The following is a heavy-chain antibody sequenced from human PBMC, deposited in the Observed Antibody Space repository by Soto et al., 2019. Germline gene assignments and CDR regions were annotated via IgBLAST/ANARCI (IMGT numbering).Heavy chain of an antibody. CDR2: IYYSGST. CDR3: AILWFGEGFDY. D-gene: IGHD3-10*01. CDR1: GGSISNGGYY. V-gene: IGHV4-31*03. J-gene: IGHJ4*02. Sequence: QVQLQESGPGLVKPSQTLSLTCTVSGGSISNGGYYWSWIRQHPGKGLEWIGYIYYSGSTYYNPSLKSRVTISVDSSKNQFSLKLSSVTAADTAVYYCAILWFGEGFDYWGQGTLVTVSS.